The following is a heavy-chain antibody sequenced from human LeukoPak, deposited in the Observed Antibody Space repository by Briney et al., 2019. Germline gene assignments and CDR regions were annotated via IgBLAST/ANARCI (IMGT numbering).Heavy chain of an antibody. CDR1: GYTFTSYG. CDR3: ARDRWQYDILTGYYTIDY. V-gene: IGHV1-18*01. Sequence: VASVKVSCKASGYTFTSYGISWVRQAPGQGLEWMGWISAYNGNTNYAQKLQGRVTMTTDTSTSTAYMELRSLRSDDTAVYYCARDRWQYDILTGYYTIDYWGQGTLVTVSS. D-gene: IGHD3-9*01. CDR2: ISAYNGNT. J-gene: IGHJ4*02.